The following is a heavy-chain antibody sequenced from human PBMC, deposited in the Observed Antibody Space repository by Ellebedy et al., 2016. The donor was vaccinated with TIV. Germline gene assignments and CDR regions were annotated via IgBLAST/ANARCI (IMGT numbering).Heavy chain of an antibody. CDR1: GFTFGTFG. V-gene: IGHV3-33*08. Sequence: PGGSLRLSCAASGFTFGTFGIHWVRQAPGKGLEWVAVIWSDGNNKYYADFVKGRFTISRDNSKNTSYLQMNSLRAEDTAVYYCARDLSSGWSPNAFDIWGQGTMVTVSS. J-gene: IGHJ3*02. CDR3: ARDLSSGWSPNAFDI. D-gene: IGHD6-19*01. CDR2: IWSDGNNK.